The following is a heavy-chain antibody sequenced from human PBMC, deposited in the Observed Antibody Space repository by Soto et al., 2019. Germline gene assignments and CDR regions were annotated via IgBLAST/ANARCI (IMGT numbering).Heavy chain of an antibody. CDR2: ISSSSSTI. D-gene: IGHD3-22*01. V-gene: IGHV3-48*02. Sequence: TAGSLRLSCAASGFTFSSYSINWDSQAPGTGLEWGSYISSSSSTIYYAGSVRGRFTISRDNAKNSLYLQMNGLRDEDTAVYYCARSTNYYDSSGYYYYYGMDVWGQGTTVTVSS. CDR1: GFTFSSYS. J-gene: IGHJ6*02. CDR3: ARSTNYYDSSGYYYYYGMDV.